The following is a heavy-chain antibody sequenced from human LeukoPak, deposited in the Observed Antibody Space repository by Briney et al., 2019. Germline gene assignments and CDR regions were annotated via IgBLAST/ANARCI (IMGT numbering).Heavy chain of an antibody. CDR2: IDARSGIT. D-gene: IGHD2-15*01. J-gene: IGHJ4*02. V-gene: IGHV3-48*01. CDR1: GFTFTIFG. Sequence: GGSLRLSCAASGFTFTIFGLNWVRQAPGKGPEWVSYIDARSGITYYADSVQGRFTISRDNAKESVFLQMNSLRAEDTAVYYCAKDHDDSCSGGSCYCIDYWGQGALVTVSS. CDR3: AKDHDDSCSGGSCYCIDY.